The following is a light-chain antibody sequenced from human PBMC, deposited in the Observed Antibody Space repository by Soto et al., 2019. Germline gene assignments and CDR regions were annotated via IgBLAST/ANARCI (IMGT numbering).Light chain of an antibody. CDR2: EVF. J-gene: IGLJ1*01. Sequence: QSALTQPASVSGSPGQSITIPFTRTNSDVGGYNYVSWYQHHPGTAPKLMIYEVFNRPSGVSSSFYGSKSCSTASLTISGLQAEDEVDYYCSAYTTANPLYVIGTGSKGTGL. CDR3: SAYTTANPLYV. CDR1: NSDVGGYNY. V-gene: IGLV2-14*01.